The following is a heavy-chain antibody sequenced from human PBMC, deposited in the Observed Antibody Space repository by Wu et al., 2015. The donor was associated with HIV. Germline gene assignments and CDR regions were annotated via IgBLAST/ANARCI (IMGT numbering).Heavy chain of an antibody. Sequence: QVQLVQSGAEVKKPGASVKVSCKASGYTFTSYDINWVRQATGQGLEWMGWMNPNSGNTGYAQKFQGRVTITRNTSISTAYMELSSLRSEDTAVYYCARVQSNLGRPARSRYYYYYYMDVWGKGTTVTVSS. CDR2: MNPNSGNT. D-gene: IGHD2-15*01. CDR1: GYTFTSYD. V-gene: IGHV1-8*03. CDR3: ARVQSNLGRPARSRYYYYYYMDV. J-gene: IGHJ6*03.